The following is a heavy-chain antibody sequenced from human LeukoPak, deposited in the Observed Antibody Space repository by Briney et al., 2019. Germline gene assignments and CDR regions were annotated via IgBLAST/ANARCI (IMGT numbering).Heavy chain of an antibody. CDR3: ARGRITMVRGGYYYMDV. CDR1: GGSFSGYY. Sequence: SETLSLTCAVYGGSFSGYYGSWIRQPPGKGLEWIGEINHSGSTNYNPSLKSRVTISVDTSKNQFSLELSSVTAADTAVYYCARGRITMVRGGYYYMDVWGKGTTVTVSS. CDR2: INHSGST. V-gene: IGHV4-34*01. J-gene: IGHJ6*03. D-gene: IGHD3-10*01.